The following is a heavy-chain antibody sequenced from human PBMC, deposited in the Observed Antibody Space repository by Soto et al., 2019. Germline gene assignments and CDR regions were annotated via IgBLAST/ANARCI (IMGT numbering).Heavy chain of an antibody. CDR1: GFTFSSYS. J-gene: IGHJ4*02. CDR3: ARGYYYDSSGYYYPHPVDY. D-gene: IGHD3-22*01. CDR2: ISSSSTI. Sequence: PGGSLRLSCAASGFTFSSYSMDWVRQAPGKGLEWVSYISSSSTIYYADSVKGRFTISRDNAKNSLYLQMNSLRDEDTAVYYCARGYYYDSSGYYYPHPVDYWGQGTLVTVSS. V-gene: IGHV3-48*02.